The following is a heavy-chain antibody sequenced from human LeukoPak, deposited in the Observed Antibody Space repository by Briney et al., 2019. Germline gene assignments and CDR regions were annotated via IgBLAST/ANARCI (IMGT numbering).Heavy chain of an antibody. CDR2: IYYSGST. CDR3: ARVADYYDSSGYLHAEYFQH. CDR1: GGSISSYY. J-gene: IGHJ1*01. Sequence: SETLSLTCIVSGGSISSYYWSWIRQPPGKGLEWIGYIYYSGSTNYNPSLKSRVTISVDTSKNQFSLKLSSVTAADTAVYYCARVADYYDSSGYLHAEYFQHWGQGTLVTVSS. V-gene: IGHV4-59*01. D-gene: IGHD3-22*01.